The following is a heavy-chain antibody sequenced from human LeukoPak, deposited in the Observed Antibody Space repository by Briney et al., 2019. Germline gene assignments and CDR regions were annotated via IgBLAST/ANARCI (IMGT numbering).Heavy chain of an antibody. CDR1: GFTFSSYS. CDR3: ARGQYCSGGSCYSGDYYYYYMDV. D-gene: IGHD2-15*01. V-gene: IGHV3-21*01. J-gene: IGHJ6*03. CDR2: ISSSCI. Sequence: GGSLRLSCAASGFTFSSYSMNWVRQAPGKGLEWVSSISSSCIYYADSVQGRFTIPRDNAKNSPYLQMNSVRAEGTAVYYCARGQYCSGGSCYSGDYYYYYMDVWGKGTTVTISS.